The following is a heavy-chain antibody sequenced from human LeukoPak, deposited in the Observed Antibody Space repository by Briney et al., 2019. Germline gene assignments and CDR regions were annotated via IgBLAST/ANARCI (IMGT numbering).Heavy chain of an antibody. J-gene: IGHJ5*02. Sequence: ASVKLSCKASGYTFTSYYMDWVRQAPGQGLEWMGIINPSGGSTSYAQKFQGRLTMTRDMSTSTVYMELSSLRSEDTAVYYCAREGIHRYCSGGSCYSGRGDQSQWFDPWGQGTLVTVSS. CDR3: AREGIHRYCSGGSCYSGRGDQSQWFDP. V-gene: IGHV1-46*01. CDR2: INPSGGST. D-gene: IGHD2-15*01. CDR1: GYTFTSYY.